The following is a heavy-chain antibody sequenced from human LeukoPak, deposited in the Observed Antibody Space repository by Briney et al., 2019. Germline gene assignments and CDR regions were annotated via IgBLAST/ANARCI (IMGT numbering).Heavy chain of an antibody. D-gene: IGHD3-22*01. Sequence: SETLSLTCTVSGGSISSYYWSWIRQPPGKGLEWIGYIYYSGSTNYNPSLKSRVTISVDTSKNQFSLKLSSVTAADTAVYYCARGPYYYDSSGYYSYYHYYYMDVWGKGTTVTVSS. V-gene: IGHV4-59*01. CDR2: IYYSGST. J-gene: IGHJ6*03. CDR3: ARGPYYYDSSGYYSYYHYYYMDV. CDR1: GGSISSYY.